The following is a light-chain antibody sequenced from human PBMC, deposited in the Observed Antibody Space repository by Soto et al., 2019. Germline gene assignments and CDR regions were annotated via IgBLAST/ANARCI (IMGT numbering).Light chain of an antibody. CDR1: QSISSY. V-gene: IGKV1-39*01. Sequence: DIQMTQSPSSLSASVGDRVTITCRARQSISSYLNWYQQKPGKAPKLLIYAASSLQSGVPSRFSGSGSGTDFTLTISSLQPEDFATYYCQQSYSTPPCTFGGGTKVEIK. CDR2: AAS. CDR3: QQSYSTPPCT. J-gene: IGKJ4*01.